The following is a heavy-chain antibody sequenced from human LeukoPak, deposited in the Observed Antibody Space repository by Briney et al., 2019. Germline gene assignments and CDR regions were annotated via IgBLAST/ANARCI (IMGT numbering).Heavy chain of an antibody. V-gene: IGHV4-31*03. J-gene: IGHJ5*02. CDR1: GGSISSGGYY. CDR3: ARESIGSITTLDP. Sequence: PSQTLSLTCTVSGGSISSGGYYWSWIRQHPGKGLEWIGYIYYSGSTYYNPSLKSRVTISVDTSKNQFSLKLSSVTVADTAVYYCARESIGSITTLDPWGQGTLVTVSS. CDR2: IYYSGST. D-gene: IGHD3-3*01.